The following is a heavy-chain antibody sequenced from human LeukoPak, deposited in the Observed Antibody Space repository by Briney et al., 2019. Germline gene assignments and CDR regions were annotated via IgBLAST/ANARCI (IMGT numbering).Heavy chain of an antibody. D-gene: IGHD3-10*01. J-gene: IGHJ4*02. CDR3: AKGTERYRGVSSFDY. CDR1: GFTFSSYS. V-gene: IGHV3-21*01. Sequence: GGSLRLSCAASGFTFSSYSMNWVRQAPGKGLEWVSSISSVGTYIYYADSVKGRFTISRDNGKNSMYLQMNSLRAEDTAMYYCAKGTERYRGVSSFDYWGQGTQVTVSS. CDR2: ISSVGTYI.